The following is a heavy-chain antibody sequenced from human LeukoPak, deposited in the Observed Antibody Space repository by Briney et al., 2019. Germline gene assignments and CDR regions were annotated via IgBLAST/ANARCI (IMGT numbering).Heavy chain of an antibody. CDR2: INAGNGNT. CDR3: ASGLQLLPFDY. V-gene: IGHV1-3*01. Sequence: ASVKVSCMASGYTFTSYAMHWVRQAPGQRLEWMGWINAGNGNTKYSQKFQGRVTITRDTSASTAYMELSSLRSEDTAVYFCASGLQLLPFDYWGQGTLVIVSS. J-gene: IGHJ4*02. CDR1: GYTFTSYA. D-gene: IGHD2-2*01.